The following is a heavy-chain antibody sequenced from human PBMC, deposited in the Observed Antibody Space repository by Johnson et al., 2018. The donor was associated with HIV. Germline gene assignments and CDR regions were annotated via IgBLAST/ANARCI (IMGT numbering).Heavy chain of an antibody. CDR3: VRAGQLPEDAFDI. D-gene: IGHD1-7*01. J-gene: IGHJ3*02. V-gene: IGHV3-66*01. CDR2: IYSGGST. CDR1: GFTISSYG. Sequence: VQLVESGGGVVQPGRSLRLSCAAYGFTISSYGMHWVRQAPGKGLEWVSVIYSGGSTYYADSVKGRFTISRDNSKNTLYLQMNSLRAEDTAVYYCVRAGQLPEDAFDIWGQGTMVIVSS.